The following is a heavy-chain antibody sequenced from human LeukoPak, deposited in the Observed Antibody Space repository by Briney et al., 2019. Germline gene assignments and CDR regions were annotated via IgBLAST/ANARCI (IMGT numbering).Heavy chain of an antibody. Sequence: PGESLKISCKGSGYSFTNYWIGWVRQMPGKGPEWVGIIYPGDSDTRYSPSFQGQVTFSADKSISTAYLQWSSLKASDTAMYYCARLGQSSGYSAGAFDIWGQGTMVTVSS. CDR3: ARLGQSSGYSAGAFDI. CDR1: GYSFTNYW. D-gene: IGHD3-22*01. J-gene: IGHJ3*02. CDR2: IYPGDSDT. V-gene: IGHV5-51*01.